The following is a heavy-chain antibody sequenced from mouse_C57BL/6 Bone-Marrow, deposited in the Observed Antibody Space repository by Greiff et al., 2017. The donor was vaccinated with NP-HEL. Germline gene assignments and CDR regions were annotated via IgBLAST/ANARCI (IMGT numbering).Heavy chain of an antibody. Sequence: EVQLQESGPGLVKPSQSLSLTCSVTGYSITSGYYWNWIRQFPGNKLEWMGYISYDGSNNYNPSLKNRISITRDTSKNQFFLKLNSVTTEDTATYYCAGVLGYYFDYWGQGTTLTVSS. D-gene: IGHD4-1*01. CDR2: ISYDGSN. V-gene: IGHV3-6*01. CDR1: GYSITSGYY. J-gene: IGHJ2*01. CDR3: AGVLGYYFDY.